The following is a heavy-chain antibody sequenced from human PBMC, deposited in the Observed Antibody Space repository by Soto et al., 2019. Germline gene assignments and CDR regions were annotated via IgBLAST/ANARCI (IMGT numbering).Heavy chain of an antibody. CDR3: AREGHSSWEWLDP. D-gene: IGHD1-26*01. J-gene: IGHJ5*02. V-gene: IGHV4-31*03. CDR1: GDPLSYGGYY. Sequence: LSLTCSVSGDPLSYGGYYWSWVCQSPGKALEWIGFVYHTGATYYHPSLESRVTMAVDMSKNEFSLKLTSVTAADTATYYCAREGHSSWEWLDPWGQGILVTVSS. CDR2: VYHTGAT.